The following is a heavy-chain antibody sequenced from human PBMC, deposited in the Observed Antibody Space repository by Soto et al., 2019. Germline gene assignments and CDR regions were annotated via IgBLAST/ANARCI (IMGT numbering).Heavy chain of an antibody. J-gene: IGHJ6*02. CDR1: GFTFSSYG. CDR2: IWDDGSNK. V-gene: IGHV3-33*01. D-gene: IGHD2-2*01. CDR3: AREGMGSSVVVPAAYYYYGMDV. Sequence: QVQLVESGGGVVQPGRSLRLSCAASGFTFSSYGMHWVRQAPGKGLEWVAVIWDDGSNKYYADSVKGRFTISRDNSKNTLYLQMNSLRAEDTAVYYCAREGMGSSVVVPAAYYYYGMDVWGQGTTVTVSS.